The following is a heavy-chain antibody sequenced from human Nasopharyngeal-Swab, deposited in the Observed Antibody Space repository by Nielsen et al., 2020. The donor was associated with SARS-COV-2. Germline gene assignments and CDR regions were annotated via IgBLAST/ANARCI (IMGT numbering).Heavy chain of an antibody. CDR1: GFTFSSYG. V-gene: IGHV3-30*18. Sequence: GGSLRLSCAASGFTFSSYGMHWVRQAPGKGLEGVAVISYDGSNKYYADSVKGRFTISRDNSKNTLYLQMNSLRAEDTAVYYCAKAYDYDYWGQGTLVTVSS. CDR2: ISYDGSNK. J-gene: IGHJ4*02. CDR3: AKAYDYDY. D-gene: IGHD5-12*01.